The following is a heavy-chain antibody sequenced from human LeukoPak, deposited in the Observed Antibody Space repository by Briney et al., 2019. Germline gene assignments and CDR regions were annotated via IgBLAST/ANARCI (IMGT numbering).Heavy chain of an antibody. J-gene: IGHJ4*02. CDR1: GFTFSSYG. V-gene: IGHV3-30*19. CDR2: ISYDGSNK. CDR3: AKDSSSTWFGGDSK. Sequence: GGSLRLSCAASGFTFSSYGMHWVRQAPGKGLEWVAVISYDGSNKYYADSVKGRFTISRDNSKNTLYLQMNSLRAEDTAVYYCAKDSSSTWFGGDSKWGQGTLVTVSS. D-gene: IGHD3-10*01.